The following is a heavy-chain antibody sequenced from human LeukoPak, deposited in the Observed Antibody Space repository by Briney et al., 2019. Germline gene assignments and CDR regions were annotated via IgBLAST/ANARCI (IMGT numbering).Heavy chain of an antibody. CDR1: GFTFSSYW. Sequence: GGSLRLSCAASGFTFSSYWMHWVRQAPGKGLVWVSHINSDGSSTTYADSVKGRFTISRDNAKNTLYLQMNSLRAEDTAVYYCASSPYGDYGYYGGQGTLVTVSS. J-gene: IGHJ4*02. V-gene: IGHV3-74*01. CDR3: ASSPYGDYGYY. CDR2: INSDGSST. D-gene: IGHD4-17*01.